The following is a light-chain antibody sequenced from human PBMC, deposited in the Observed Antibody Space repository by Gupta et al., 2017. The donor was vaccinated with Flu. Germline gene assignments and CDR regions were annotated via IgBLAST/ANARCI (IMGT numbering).Light chain of an antibody. CDR2: FGS. CDR1: QGRVDSNGNNY. J-gene: IGKJ1*01. CDR3: RQGEHWPWT. Sequence: VTLAPSASLYFSSSQGRVDSNGNNYLNWFQQRPGQSPRRLIYFGSYRDSGVPDRFSGSGSGTDFPLKISRVAAEDVGIYFCRQGEHWPWTFGQETRLEIK. V-gene: IGKV2-30*01.